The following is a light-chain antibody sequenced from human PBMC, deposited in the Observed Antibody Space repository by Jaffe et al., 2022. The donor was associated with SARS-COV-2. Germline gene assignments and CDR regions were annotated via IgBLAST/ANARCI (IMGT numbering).Light chain of an antibody. CDR2: DVS. CDR3: CIYVYSYV. CDR1: SSDVGAYNY. J-gene: IGLJ1*01. Sequence: QSALTQPRSVSGSPGQSVTIPCTGTSSDVGAYNYVSWYQHHPGKAPKLMIYDVSKRPSGVPDRFSGSKSGNTASLTISGLQAEDEADYYCCIYVYSYVFGTGTEVTVL. V-gene: IGLV2-11*01.